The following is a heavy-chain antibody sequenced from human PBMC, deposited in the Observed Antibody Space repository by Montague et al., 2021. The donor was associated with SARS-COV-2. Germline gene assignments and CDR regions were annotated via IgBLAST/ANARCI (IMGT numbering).Heavy chain of an antibody. CDR1: GYSISSGYY. CDR3: ARDRTFRDGYLDAFEI. CDR2: IYHSGIT. V-gene: IGHV4-38-2*02. D-gene: IGHD5-24*01. Sequence: SETLSLTCTVSGYSISSGYYWGWIRKFPGKGLEWIGSIYHSGITYYNPSLKSRVTISVDTSKNQFSLKMYSVTAADTAQFYCARDRTFRDGYLDAFEIWGQGTMDTVPS. J-gene: IGHJ3*02.